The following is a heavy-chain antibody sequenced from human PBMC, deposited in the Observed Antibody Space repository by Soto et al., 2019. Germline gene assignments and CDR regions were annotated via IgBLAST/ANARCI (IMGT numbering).Heavy chain of an antibody. CDR3: ARATDYYDFWSGRN. D-gene: IGHD3-3*01. V-gene: IGHV6-1*01. CDR2: TCYRSKWYI. J-gene: IGHJ4*02. Sequence: SQTLSLTCAISGDTVSSKSAAWNWIRQSPSRGLEWLGRTCYRSKWYIDYAESVKSRITINPDTSKNQVSLQLNSVTPEDTAVYYCARATDYYDFWSGRNWGQGTQVTVSS. CDR1: GDTVSSKSAA.